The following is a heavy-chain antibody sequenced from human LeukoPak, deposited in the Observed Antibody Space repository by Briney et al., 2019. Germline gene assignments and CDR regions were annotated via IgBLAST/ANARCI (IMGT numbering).Heavy chain of an antibody. J-gene: IGHJ3*02. Sequence: AVSLSLSCAASGFTFSSYSMNWVLQAPGNGLEWVSSISRSSSYIYYADSVKGRFTIYRENAKNSLYLQMNSVRAEDTAVYYCAKDRSTYYYDSSGYYPDAFDIWGQGTMVTVSS. D-gene: IGHD3-22*01. CDR2: ISRSSSYI. CDR1: GFTFSSYS. V-gene: IGHV3-21*01. CDR3: AKDRSTYYYDSSGYYPDAFDI.